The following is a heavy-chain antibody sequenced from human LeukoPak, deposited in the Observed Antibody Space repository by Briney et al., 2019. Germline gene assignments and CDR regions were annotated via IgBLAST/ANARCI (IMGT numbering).Heavy chain of an antibody. J-gene: IGHJ1*01. CDR3: ARDLSSSSTAYLQH. D-gene: IGHD6-6*01. CDR1: GFTFSSYS. CDR2: ISSSSNYI. Sequence: GGSLRLSCAASGFTFSSYSMNWVRKAPGKGLEWVSSISSSSNYIYYADLVKGRFTISRDDAKNSLYLQMNSLRAEDTAVYYCARDLSSSSTAYLQHWGQGTLVTVSS. V-gene: IGHV3-21*01.